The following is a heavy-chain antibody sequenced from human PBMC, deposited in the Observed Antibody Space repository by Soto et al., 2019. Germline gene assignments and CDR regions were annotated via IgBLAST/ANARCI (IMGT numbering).Heavy chain of an antibody. J-gene: IGHJ6*02. D-gene: IGHD6-6*01. CDR2: ISGSGKDT. Sequence: PGGSLRLFCAASGFTFSNYRMNWVRKAPGKGLEWVASISGSGKDTFYRDSVKGRFTISRDDAESSLVLQMNSLTVDDTAVYHCARVHLVRTSSYYCGMDVWGPGTTVTVSS. V-gene: IGHV3-21*06. CDR1: GFTFSNYR. CDR3: ARVHLVRTSSYYCGMDV.